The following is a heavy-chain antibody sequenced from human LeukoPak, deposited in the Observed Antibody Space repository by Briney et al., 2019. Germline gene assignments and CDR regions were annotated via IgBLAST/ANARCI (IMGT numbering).Heavy chain of an antibody. Sequence: SETLSLTCTVSGGSTSSYYWSWLRQPAGKGLEWIGRIYTSGSTNYNPSLKSRVTMSVDTSKNQFSLKLSSVTAADTAVYYCAGDFSYGSGFDYWGQGTLVTVAS. CDR1: GGSTSSYY. D-gene: IGHD3-10*01. CDR2: IYTSGST. CDR3: AGDFSYGSGFDY. J-gene: IGHJ4*02. V-gene: IGHV4-4*07.